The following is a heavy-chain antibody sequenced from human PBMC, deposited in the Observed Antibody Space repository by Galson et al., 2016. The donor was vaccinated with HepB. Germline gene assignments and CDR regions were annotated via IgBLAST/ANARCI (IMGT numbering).Heavy chain of an antibody. J-gene: IGHJ4*02. D-gene: IGHD3-22*01. CDR1: GFTFSSYW. Sequence: SLRLSCAASGFTFSSYWMHWVRQAPGKGLVWVSRINRDGSSTRYADSVKGRCTLSRDNAKNTLYLQLNSLRVEDTAVYYCARGTQSYYDSSGYGVFGSGTSFDYWGQGTLVTVSS. CDR3: ARGTQSYYDSSGYGVFGSGTSFDY. CDR2: INRDGSST. V-gene: IGHV3-74*01.